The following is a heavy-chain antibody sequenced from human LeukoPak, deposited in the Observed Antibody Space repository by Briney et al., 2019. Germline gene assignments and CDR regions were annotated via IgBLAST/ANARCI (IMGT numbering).Heavy chain of an antibody. V-gene: IGHV3-30*04. CDR2: ISYDGSNK. Sequence: PGGSLRLSCAASGFTFSSYAMHWVRQAPGKGLGWVAIISYDGSNKYYADSVKGRFTISRANSKNTLYLQMNSLRAEDTAVYFCARSDLVATYYYYYGMDVWGQGTTVTVSS. CDR1: GFTFSSYA. D-gene: IGHD5-12*01. CDR3: ARSDLVATYYYYYGMDV. J-gene: IGHJ6*02.